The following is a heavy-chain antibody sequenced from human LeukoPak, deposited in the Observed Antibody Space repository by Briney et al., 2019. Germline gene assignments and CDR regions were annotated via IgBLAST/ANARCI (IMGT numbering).Heavy chain of an antibody. CDR3: ARDAGAAEAYYGMDL. J-gene: IGHJ6*02. CDR2: ISYDGSNK. D-gene: IGHD6-13*01. V-gene: IGHV3-30*04. CDR1: GFTFRSYA. Sequence: GGSLRLSRAASGFTFRSYAMHWVRPAPGKGLEGVAVISYDGSNKYYADSVKGGFTSSRDNSKNSLNLQMNRLRAEDTAVYSCARDAGAAEAYYGMDLWGQGTTVTASS.